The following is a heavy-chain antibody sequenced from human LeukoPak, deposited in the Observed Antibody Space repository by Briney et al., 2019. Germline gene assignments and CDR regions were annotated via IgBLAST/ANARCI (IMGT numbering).Heavy chain of an antibody. CDR1: GGSFSGYY. CDR3: AREGYVWSFTSPYYYYYGMDV. CDR2: INHSGST. V-gene: IGHV4-34*01. D-gene: IGHD4/OR15-4a*01. J-gene: IGHJ6*02. Sequence: SETLSLTCAVYGGSFSGYYWSWIRQPPGKGLEWIGEINHSGSTNYNPSLKSRVTISVDTSKNQFSLKLSSVTAADTAVYYCAREGYVWSFTSPYYYYYGMDVWGQGTTVTVSS.